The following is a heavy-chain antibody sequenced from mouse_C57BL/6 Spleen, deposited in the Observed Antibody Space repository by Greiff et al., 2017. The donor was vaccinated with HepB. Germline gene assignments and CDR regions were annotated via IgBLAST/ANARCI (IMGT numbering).Heavy chain of an antibody. D-gene: IGHD1-1*01. Sequence: VLLQQSGAELMKPGASVKLSCKATGYTFAGYWIVWVKQRPGHGLEWIGEILPGSGSTNYNEKFKGKATFTADASSNSAYMQLSSLTTEDSAIYCCARGGYYYGSSAWFANWGQGTLVTVSA. CDR2: ILPGSGST. J-gene: IGHJ3*01. CDR1: GYTFAGYW. CDR3: ARGGYYYGSSAWFAN. V-gene: IGHV1-9*01.